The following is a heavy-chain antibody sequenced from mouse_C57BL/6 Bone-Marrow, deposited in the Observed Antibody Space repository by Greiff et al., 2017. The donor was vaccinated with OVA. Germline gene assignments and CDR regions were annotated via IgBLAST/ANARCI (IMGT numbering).Heavy chain of an antibody. J-gene: IGHJ1*03. CDR2: IRNKANNHAT. Sequence: EVMLVESGGGLVQPGGSMKLSCAASGFTFSDAWMDWVRQSPEKGLEWVAEIRNKANNHATYYAESVKGRFTISRDDSKSSVYLQMNSLRAEDTGIYYCTRGVRSTRRYFDVWGTGTTVTVSS. D-gene: IGHD2-14*01. V-gene: IGHV6-6*01. CDR1: GFTFSDAW. CDR3: TRGVRSTRRYFDV.